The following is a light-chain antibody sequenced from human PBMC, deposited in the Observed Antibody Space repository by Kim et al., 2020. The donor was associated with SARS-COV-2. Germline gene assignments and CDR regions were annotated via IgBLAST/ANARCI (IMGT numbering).Light chain of an antibody. CDR2: RAT. Sequence: ATNNCKCHQYVFYQINNKNYLGWDQNETGQAPRLLIYRATTRGFGVPVRFKLSRSGTNFTLTLSSLQAVCLGVYFCQQYFTSLPHSFAQGTK. J-gene: IGKJ2*03. CDR1: QYVFYQINNKNY. CDR3: QQYFTSLPHS. V-gene: IGKV4-1*01.